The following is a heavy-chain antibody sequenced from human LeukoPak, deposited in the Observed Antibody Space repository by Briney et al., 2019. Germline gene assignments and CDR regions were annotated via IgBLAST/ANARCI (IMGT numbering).Heavy chain of an antibody. CDR3: ARVSPNLVVVAATWFDP. J-gene: IGHJ5*02. Sequence: ASVTVSCEASGYTFTSYGISWVRQAPGQGLEWMGWISAYNGNTNYAQKLQGRVTMTTDTSTSTAYMELRSLRSDDTAVYYCARVSPNLVVVAATWFDPWGQGTLVTVSS. V-gene: IGHV1-18*01. CDR2: ISAYNGNT. D-gene: IGHD2-15*01. CDR1: GYTFTSYG.